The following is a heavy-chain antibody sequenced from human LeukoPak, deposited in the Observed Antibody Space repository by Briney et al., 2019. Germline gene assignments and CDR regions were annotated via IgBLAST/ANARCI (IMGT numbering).Heavy chain of an antibody. CDR1: GFTFSSYA. CDR3: AKDFSSQSIAVAGRPYYYCYGMDV. CDR2: ISGSGGST. V-gene: IGHV3-23*01. J-gene: IGHJ6*04. Sequence: GGSLRLSCAASGFTFSSYAMSWVRQAPGKGLEWVSAISGSGGSTYYADSVKGRFTISRDNSKNTLYLQMNSLRAEDTAVYYCAKDFSSQSIAVAGRPYYYCYGMDVWGKGTTVTVSS. D-gene: IGHD6-19*01.